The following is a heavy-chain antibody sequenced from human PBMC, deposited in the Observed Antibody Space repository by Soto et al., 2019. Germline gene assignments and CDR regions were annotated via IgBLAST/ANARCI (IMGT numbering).Heavy chain of an antibody. D-gene: IGHD3-22*01. Sequence: GGSLRLSCAASGFTFSDAWINWVRQTPGKGLEWVGRVKSKTDGGTTDFAAPVKGRFAISRDDSKNMVYLEMNSLKTEDTAIYYCTTDSYITSIIVRFDYWGHGTLVTVS. CDR2: VKSKTDGGTT. J-gene: IGHJ4*01. CDR1: GFTFSDAW. CDR3: TTDSYITSIIVRFDY. V-gene: IGHV3-15*07.